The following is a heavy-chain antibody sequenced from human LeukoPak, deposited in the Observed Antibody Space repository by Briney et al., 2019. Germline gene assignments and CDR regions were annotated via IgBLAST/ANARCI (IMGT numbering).Heavy chain of an antibody. D-gene: IGHD1-26*01. CDR2: IAHDGSYK. CDR1: GFTFSNYI. V-gene: IGHV3-30-3*01. Sequence: GRSLRLSCAASGFTFSNYIMHWVRQAPGKGLEWVALIAHDGSYKHCADSVEGRFTISRDNSKNTLYLQMNSLRGEDTAVYYCASEVGPTEFDYWGQGTLVTVSS. CDR3: ASEVGPTEFDY. J-gene: IGHJ4*02.